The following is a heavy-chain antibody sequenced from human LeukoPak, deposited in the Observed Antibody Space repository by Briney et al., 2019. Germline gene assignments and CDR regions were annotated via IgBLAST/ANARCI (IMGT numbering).Heavy chain of an antibody. J-gene: IGHJ5*02. D-gene: IGHD3-22*01. Sequence: SETLSLTCAVYGGSFSGYYWSWIRQPPGKGLEWIGSIYYSGSTYYNPSLKSRVTISVDTSKNQFSLKLSSVTAADTAVYYCARREYYDSSGYEAGFDPWGQGTLVTVSS. CDR3: ARREYYDSSGYEAGFDP. CDR1: GGSFSGYY. CDR2: IYYSGST. V-gene: IGHV4-34*01.